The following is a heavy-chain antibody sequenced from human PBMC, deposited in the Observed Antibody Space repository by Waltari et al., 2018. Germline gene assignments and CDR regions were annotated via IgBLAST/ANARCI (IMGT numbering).Heavy chain of an antibody. J-gene: IGHJ1*01. Sequence: QLAESGGGLVQPGQSLRLSCTVSGFSLRASGLHWIRQPPGKSPEWLASVSSGGDNHFYADSVKGRFVISTDNSKRMLFLQMKNLRRNDTAVYFCAGTATAFLDSWGQGTLVTVAS. V-gene: IGHV3-33*05. CDR3: AGTATAFLDS. CDR1: GFSLRASG. CDR2: VSSGGDNH. D-gene: IGHD2-21*02.